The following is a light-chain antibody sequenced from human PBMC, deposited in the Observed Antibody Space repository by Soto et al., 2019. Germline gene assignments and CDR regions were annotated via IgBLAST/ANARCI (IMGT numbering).Light chain of an antibody. V-gene: IGKV3-20*01. Sequence: IVLTQSPGTLSLSPGQGATLSCRASQSLSSIYLAWYQQKPGQAPRLLIYSASSRATGISDRFSGSGSGTDFTLTISRLEPEDFAVYYCQRYGGFGQGTKAAIK. J-gene: IGKJ1*01. CDR3: QRYGG. CDR1: QSLSSIY. CDR2: SAS.